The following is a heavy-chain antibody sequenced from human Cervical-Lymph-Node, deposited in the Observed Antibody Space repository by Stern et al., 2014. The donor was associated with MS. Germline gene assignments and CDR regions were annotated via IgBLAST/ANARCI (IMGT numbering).Heavy chain of an antibody. CDR3: ARMMSVSGIGMDV. CDR2: INQSGTP. V-gene: IGHV4-4*02. Sequence: QVQLQESGPGLVKPSGTLSLTCAVSGGSISRRSNWWTWVRQPPGKGLEWIGGINQSGTPNYNPSLQSRVTISVDKSKNQFSLKVRSVTAADTAVYYCARMMSVSGIGMDVWGQGTTVTVSS. J-gene: IGHJ6*02. D-gene: IGHD3-16*01. CDR1: GGSISRRSNW.